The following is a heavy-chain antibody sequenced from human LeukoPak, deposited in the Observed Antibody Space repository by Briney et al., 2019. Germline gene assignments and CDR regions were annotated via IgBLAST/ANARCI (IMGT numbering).Heavy chain of an antibody. CDR1: GGSISSSSYY. J-gene: IGHJ4*02. CDR2: IYYSGST. D-gene: IGHD2-21*02. Sequence: PSETLSLTCTVSGGSISSSSYYWGWIRQPPGKGLEWIGSIYYSGSTYYNPSLKSRVTISVDTSKNQFSLKLSSVTAADTAVYYCQARFGDCYSCPDYWGQGTLVTVSS. CDR3: QARFGDCYSCPDY. V-gene: IGHV4-39*07.